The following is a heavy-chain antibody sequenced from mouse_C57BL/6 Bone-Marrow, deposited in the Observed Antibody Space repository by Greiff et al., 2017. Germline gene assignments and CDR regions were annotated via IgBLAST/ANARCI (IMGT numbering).Heavy chain of an antibody. CDR2: FSDGGSYT. CDR3: AREDAAWFAY. CDR1: GFTFSSYA. J-gene: IGHJ3*01. V-gene: IGHV5-4*01. Sequence: EVQRVESGGGLVKPGGSLKLSCAASGFTFSSYAMSWVRQTPEKRLEWVATFSDGGSYTYYPDNVKGRFTISRDNAKNNLYLQMSHLKSEDTAMNYCAREDAAWFAYWGQGTLVTVSA.